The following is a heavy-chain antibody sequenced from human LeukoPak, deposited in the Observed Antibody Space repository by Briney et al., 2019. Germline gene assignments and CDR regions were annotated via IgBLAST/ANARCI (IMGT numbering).Heavy chain of an antibody. CDR3: LSGYDLYH. CDR2: INPNSGDT. CDR1: GYTFTGYW. Sequence: PSVQVSCKASGYTFTGYWMHWVRHAPGQGLEWMGWINPNSGDTNYAQKFQGRVTMTRDTSISTAYMELSRLRSDDTAVYYCLSGYDLYHWGQGTLVTVSS. V-gene: IGHV1-2*02. D-gene: IGHD5-12*01. J-gene: IGHJ5*02.